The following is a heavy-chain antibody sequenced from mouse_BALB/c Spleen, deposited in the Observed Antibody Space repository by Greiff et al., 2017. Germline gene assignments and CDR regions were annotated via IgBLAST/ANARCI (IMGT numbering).Heavy chain of an antibody. J-gene: IGHJ1*01. D-gene: IGHD1-1*01. CDR2: INPGSGGT. Sequence: VQLQQSGAELVRPGTSVKVSCKASGYAFTNYLMEWVKQRPGQGLEWIGVINPGSGGTNYDEKFKGKATLTADKSSSTAYMQLSSLTSDDSAVYFCARYGSSGRYFDVWGAGTTVTVSA. V-gene: IGHV1-54*01. CDR3: ARYGSSGRYFDV. CDR1: GYAFTNYL.